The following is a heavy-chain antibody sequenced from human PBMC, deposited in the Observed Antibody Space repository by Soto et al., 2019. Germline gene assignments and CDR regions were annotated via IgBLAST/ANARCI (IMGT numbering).Heavy chain of an antibody. D-gene: IGHD3-3*01. CDR1: GFTVSSNY. V-gene: IGHV3-66*01. Sequence: EVRLVESGGGLVQPGGSLRLSCAVSGFTVSSNYMNWVRQAPGKGLEWVSFIYSGGNTYYADSVKGRFTISRDNSKNMLYLQMNSLRVEDTAVYYCAREVRVRGFAFDIWGQGTMVTVSS. CDR2: IYSGGNT. J-gene: IGHJ3*02. CDR3: AREVRVRGFAFDI.